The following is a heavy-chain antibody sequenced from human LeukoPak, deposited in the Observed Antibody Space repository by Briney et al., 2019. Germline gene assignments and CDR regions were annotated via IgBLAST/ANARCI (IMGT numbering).Heavy chain of an antibody. V-gene: IGHV4-34*01. D-gene: IGHD3-10*01. CDR3: ARGLGYYYGSGSCYMSRWFDP. J-gene: IGHJ5*02. CDR2: INHSGST. Sequence: PSETLSLTCAVYGGSFSGYYWSWIRQPPGKGLEWIGEINHSGSTNYNPSLKSRVTISVDTSKNQFSLKLSSVTAADTAVYYCARGLGYYYGSGSCYMSRWFDPWGQGTLVTVSS. CDR1: GGSFSGYY.